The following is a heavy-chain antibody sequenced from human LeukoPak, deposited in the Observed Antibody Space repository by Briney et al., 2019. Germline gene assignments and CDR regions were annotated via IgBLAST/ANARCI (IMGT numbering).Heavy chain of an antibody. D-gene: IGHD6-13*01. CDR3: AKAGGASWYLY. V-gene: IGHV3-23*01. CDR1: GFIFSSYT. Sequence: GGSLRLSCAASGFIFSSYTMGWVRQAPGKGLEWVSDINGSGGRTYYADSVNGRFTISRDNSKNTLYLQMNSPRAEDTAVYYCAKAGGASWYLYWGQGTLVTVSS. CDR2: INGSGGRT. J-gene: IGHJ4*02.